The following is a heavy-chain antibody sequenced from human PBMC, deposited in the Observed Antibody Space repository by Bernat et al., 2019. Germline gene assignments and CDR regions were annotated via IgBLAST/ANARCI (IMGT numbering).Heavy chain of an antibody. J-gene: IGHJ4*02. D-gene: IGHD5-12*01. CDR2: INHSGST. CDR1: GGSFSGYY. CDR3: AGGGAKGYAN. Sequence: QVQLQQWGAGLLKPSETLSLTCAVYGGSFSGYYWSWIRQPPGKGLEWIGEINHSGSTNYNPSLKSRVTISVCTSKNQFSLKLSSVTAGDTAVFYCAGGGAKGYANWGQGTLVTVSS. V-gene: IGHV4-34*01.